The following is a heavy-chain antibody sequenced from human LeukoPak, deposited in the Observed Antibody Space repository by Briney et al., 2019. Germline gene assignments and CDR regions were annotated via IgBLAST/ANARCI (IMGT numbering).Heavy chain of an antibody. D-gene: IGHD3-3*01. CDR2: IIPILGTA. J-gene: IGHJ4*02. CDR1: GGTFGNYA. Sequence: ASVKVSCKASGGTFGNYAISWVRQAPGQGLEWMGRIIPILGTANHAQKFQGRVTITADKPTTTAYMELSSLRSEDTAVYYCARGAWSGTYYFDDWGQGTLVTVSS. CDR3: ARGAWSGTYYFDD. V-gene: IGHV1-69*04.